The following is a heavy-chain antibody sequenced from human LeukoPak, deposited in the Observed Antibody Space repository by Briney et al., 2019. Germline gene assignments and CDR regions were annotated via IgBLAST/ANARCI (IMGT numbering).Heavy chain of an antibody. CDR1: GYTFTSYG. CDR3: ARDFGIGSGPAGFDY. CDR2: ISAYNGNT. D-gene: IGHD2-15*01. J-gene: IGHJ4*02. Sequence: ASVKVSCKASGYTFTSYGISWVRQAPGQGLEWMGWISAYNGNTNYAQKLQGRVTMTTDTSTSTAYMELRSLRSDDTAVYYCARDFGIGSGPAGFDYWGQGTLVTVSS. V-gene: IGHV1-18*01.